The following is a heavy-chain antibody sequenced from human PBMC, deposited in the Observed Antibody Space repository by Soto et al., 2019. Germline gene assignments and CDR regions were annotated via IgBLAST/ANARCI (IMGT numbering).Heavy chain of an antibody. CDR1: GYAFTGYY. J-gene: IGHJ3*02. Sequence: ASVKVSCKASGYAFTGYYMHWVGQAPGQGLEWMGWINPNSGGTNYAQKFQGRVIMTRDTSISTAYMELSRLRSDDTAVYYCARAVWFGELDDSFDIWGRGTMVTVSS. V-gene: IGHV1-2*02. CDR3: ARAVWFGELDDSFDI. D-gene: IGHD3-10*01. CDR2: INPNSGGT.